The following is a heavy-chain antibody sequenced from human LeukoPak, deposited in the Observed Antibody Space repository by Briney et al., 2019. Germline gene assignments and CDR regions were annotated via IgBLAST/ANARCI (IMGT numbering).Heavy chain of an antibody. D-gene: IGHD3-10*01. CDR3: ARLQYYYGSGSYYNPLFDY. CDR2: IYYSRNN. Sequence: PSETLSLTCTVSGGSISSSSYYWGWIRQPPGKGLEWHGSIYYSRNNYYNPSLKSRVTISIDTSKNQFSLKLSSVTAADTAVYYCARLQYYYGSGSYYNPLFDYWGQGTLVTVSS. CDR1: GGSISSSSYY. J-gene: IGHJ4*02. V-gene: IGHV4-39*01.